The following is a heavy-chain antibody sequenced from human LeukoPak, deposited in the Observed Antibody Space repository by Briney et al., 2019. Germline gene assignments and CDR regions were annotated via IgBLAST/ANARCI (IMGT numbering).Heavy chain of an antibody. CDR2: ISYDGSNE. J-gene: IGHJ4*02. V-gene: IGHV3-30*04. CDR1: GFTFSSYV. Sequence: GGSLRLSCAASGFTFSSYVMHWVRQAPGKGLEWVAIISYDGSNEYYADSVRGRFTISRDNSKNTLYLQMNSLRAADTAVYYCAKEKGTPDLFSLDYWGQGTLVTVSS. D-gene: IGHD2-21*01. CDR3: AKEKGTPDLFSLDY.